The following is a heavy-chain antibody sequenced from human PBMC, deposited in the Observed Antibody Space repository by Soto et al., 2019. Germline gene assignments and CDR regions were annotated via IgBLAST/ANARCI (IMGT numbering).Heavy chain of an antibody. J-gene: IGHJ4*02. CDR1: GFTFSSYA. CDR2: ISGRGGST. CDR3: AKASPHQCQLGTYFDY. D-gene: IGHD6-13*01. V-gene: IGHV3-23*01. Sequence: EVQLLESGGDLVQPGGSLRLSCAASGFTFSSYAMSWVRQAPGKGLEWVSGISGRGGSTYYADSVKSRFTISRDNSKNTLYLQMNSLRADDTAVYYCAKASPHQCQLGTYFDYWGQGTLVTVSS.